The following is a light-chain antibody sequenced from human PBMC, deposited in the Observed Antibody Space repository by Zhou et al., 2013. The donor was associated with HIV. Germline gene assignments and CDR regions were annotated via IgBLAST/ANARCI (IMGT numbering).Light chain of an antibody. J-gene: IGKJ2*04. CDR3: QQLNTYLCS. V-gene: IGKV1-9*01. Sequence: IQLTQSPSSLSASVGDRVTITCRASQGISTYLAWYQQKPGKAPKLLIYAASILQSGFPSRFSGSGSGTEFTLTISSLQPEDFATYYCQQLNTYLCSFGQGTKLEIK. CDR2: AAS. CDR1: QGISTY.